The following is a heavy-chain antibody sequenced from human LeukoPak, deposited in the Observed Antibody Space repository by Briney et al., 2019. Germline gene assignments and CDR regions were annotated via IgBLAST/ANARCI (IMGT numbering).Heavy chain of an antibody. V-gene: IGHV4-34*01. J-gene: IGHJ4*02. CDR3: ARGRNWGPTFDY. D-gene: IGHD7-27*01. CDR2: INHSGST. Sequence: SETLSLTCAVYGGSFSGYYWSWIRQPPGKGLEWIGEINHSGSTNYNPSLKSRVTISVDTSKNQFSLKLSSVTAADTAVYYCARGRNWGPTFDYWGQGTLVTVSS. CDR1: GGSFSGYY.